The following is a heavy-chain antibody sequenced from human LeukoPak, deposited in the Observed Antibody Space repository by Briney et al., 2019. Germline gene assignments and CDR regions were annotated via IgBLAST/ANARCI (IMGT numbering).Heavy chain of an antibody. J-gene: IGHJ5*02. Sequence: SETLSLTCSVSGGSMSSSSFYWAWIRQSPGKGLEWIGSIYYSGNIHYNLSLKSRVTISVDTSKNQFSLKLDSVTAADTAVYYCARQGDYAWGSFLPTWFDPWGQGTLVTVSS. CDR2: IYYSGNI. CDR1: GGSMSSSSFY. V-gene: IGHV4-39*01. D-gene: IGHD3-16*01. CDR3: ARQGDYAWGSFLPTWFDP.